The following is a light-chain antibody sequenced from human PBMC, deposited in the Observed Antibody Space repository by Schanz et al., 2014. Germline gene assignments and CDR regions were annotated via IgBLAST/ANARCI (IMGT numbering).Light chain of an antibody. J-gene: IGKJ1*01. V-gene: IGKV1-5*03. CDR2: KAS. Sequence: GYRVTITCRASQNINSFLAWFQQKPGKAPKLLIYKASTLESGVPSRFSGSGSETEFTLTISGLQPDDFATYYCQQYNSYPWTFGQGTKVEIK. CDR3: QQYNSYPWT. CDR1: QNINSF.